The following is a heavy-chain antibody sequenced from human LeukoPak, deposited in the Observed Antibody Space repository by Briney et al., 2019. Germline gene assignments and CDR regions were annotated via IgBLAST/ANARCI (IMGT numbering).Heavy chain of an antibody. CDR1: GFTFRDYA. CDR3: FAVAGNYYYYGMDV. CDR2: ISGGGGST. Sequence: SGGSLRLSCAASGFTFRDYAMNWVRQAPGRGLEWVSRISGGGGSTYYADSVKGRFTISRDNSKNTLYLQMNSLRAEDTAVYYCFAVAGNYYYYGMDVWGQGTTVTVSS. V-gene: IGHV3-23*01. D-gene: IGHD6-19*01. J-gene: IGHJ6*02.